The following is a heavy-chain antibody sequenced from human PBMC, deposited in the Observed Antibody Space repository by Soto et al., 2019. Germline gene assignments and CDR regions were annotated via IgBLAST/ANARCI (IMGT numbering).Heavy chain of an antibody. V-gene: IGHV5-51*01. CDR2: IYPGDSDT. CDR3: ARVAQYDFWSGYRHHWFDP. D-gene: IGHD3-3*01. Sequence: GEALKISCKGSGYSYTSYWIGWVRQMPGKGLEWMGIIYPGDSDTRYSPSFQGQVTISADKSISTAYLQWSSLKASDTAMYYCARVAQYDFWSGYRHHWFDPWGQGTLVTVSS. J-gene: IGHJ5*02. CDR1: GYSYTSYW.